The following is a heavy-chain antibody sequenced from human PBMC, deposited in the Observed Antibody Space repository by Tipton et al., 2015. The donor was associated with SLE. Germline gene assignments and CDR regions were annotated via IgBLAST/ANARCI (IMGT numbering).Heavy chain of an antibody. J-gene: IGHJ2*01. CDR3: ARGAAAGGRYFDL. Sequence: SLRLSCAASGFTFSSYSMNWVRQAPGKGLEWVSSISSSSSYIYYADSVKGRFTISRDNAKNSLYLQMNSLGAEDTAVYYCARGAAAGGRYFDLWGRGTLVTVSS. D-gene: IGHD6-13*01. CDR2: ISSSSSYI. V-gene: IGHV3-21*01. CDR1: GFTFSSYS.